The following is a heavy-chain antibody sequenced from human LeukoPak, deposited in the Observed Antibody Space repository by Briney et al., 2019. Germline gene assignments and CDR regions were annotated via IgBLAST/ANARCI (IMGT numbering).Heavy chain of an antibody. J-gene: IGHJ4*02. D-gene: IGHD1/OR15-1a*01. V-gene: IGHV4-34*01. Sequence: SETLSLTCAVYGGSFSGYYWSWIRQPPGKGLEWIGEINHSGSTNYNPSLKSRVTISVDTSKNQFSLKLSSVTAADTAVYYCARGREHKRMFDYWGQGTLVTVSS. CDR3: ARGREHKRMFDY. CDR1: GGSFSGYY. CDR2: INHSGST.